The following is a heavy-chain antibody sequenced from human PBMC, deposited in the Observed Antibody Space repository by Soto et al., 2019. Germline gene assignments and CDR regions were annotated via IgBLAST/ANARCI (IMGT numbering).Heavy chain of an antibody. CDR2: ISYGGSNK. J-gene: IGHJ4*02. CDR3: AREGGSGWYVDY. Sequence: GGSLRLSCAASGFTFSSYAMHWVRQAPGKGLEWVAVISYGGSNKYYADSVKGRFTISRDNSKNTLYLQMNSLRAEDTAVYYCAREGGSGWYVDYWGQGTLVTVSS. V-gene: IGHV3-30-3*01. CDR1: GFTFSSYA. D-gene: IGHD6-19*01.